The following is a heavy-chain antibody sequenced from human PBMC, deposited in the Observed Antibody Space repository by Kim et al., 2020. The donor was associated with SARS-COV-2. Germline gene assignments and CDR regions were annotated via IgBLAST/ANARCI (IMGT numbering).Heavy chain of an antibody. V-gene: IGHV3-33*01. Sequence: VGYLRLSCAASGFTFSSYGMHWVRQAPGKGLEWVAVIWYDGSNKYYADSVKGRFTISRDNSKNTLYLQMNSLRAEDTALYYCARQIAAAGTYYFDYWGQGTLVTVSS. CDR2: IWYDGSNK. J-gene: IGHJ4*02. CDR3: ARQIAAAGTYYFDY. D-gene: IGHD6-13*01. CDR1: GFTFSSYG.